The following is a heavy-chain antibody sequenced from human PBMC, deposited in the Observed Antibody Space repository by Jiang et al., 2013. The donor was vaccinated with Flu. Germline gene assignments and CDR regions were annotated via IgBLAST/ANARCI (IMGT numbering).Heavy chain of an antibody. V-gene: IGHV3-7*03. CDR2: IKQDGSEK. CDR3: ARLSVATIRGDNWFDP. CDR1: GFTFSNHW. D-gene: IGHD3-10*01. Sequence: QLVESGGDLVQPGGSLRLSCAASGFTFSNHWMSWVRQAPKKGLEWVANIKQDGSEKYYVDSVKGRFTISRDNAKSSLYLQMNSLRPEDTAVYYCARLSVATIRGDNWFDPWGQGTLVTVSS. J-gene: IGHJ5*02.